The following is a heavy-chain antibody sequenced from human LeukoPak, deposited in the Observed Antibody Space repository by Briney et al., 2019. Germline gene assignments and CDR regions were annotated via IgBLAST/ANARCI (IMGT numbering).Heavy chain of an antibody. D-gene: IGHD2-2*01. V-gene: IGHV1-18*01. J-gene: IGHJ5*02. CDR3: ANLGQDCSSTSCYEANWFDP. Sequence: ASVKVSCKASGYTFTSYGISWVRQAPGQGLEWMGWIGAYNGNTNYAQKLQGRVTMTTDTSTSTAYMELRSLRSDDTAVYYCANLGQDCSSTSCYEANWFDPWGQGTLVTVSS. CDR1: GYTFTSYG. CDR2: IGAYNGNT.